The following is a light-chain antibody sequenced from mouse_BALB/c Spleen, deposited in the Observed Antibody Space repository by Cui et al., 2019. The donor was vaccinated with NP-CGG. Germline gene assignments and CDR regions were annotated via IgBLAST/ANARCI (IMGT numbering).Light chain of an antibody. Sequence: QDVVTQESALTTSPGETVTLTCRSNTGAVTTNNYANWVQEKPDHLFTGLIGGTNNRAPGVPARFSGSLIGDKAALIITGAQTEDEAIYFCALWYSNHWVFGGGTKLTVL. CDR1: TGAVTTNNY. V-gene: IGLV1*01. CDR3: ALWYSNHWV. J-gene: IGLJ1*01. CDR2: GTN.